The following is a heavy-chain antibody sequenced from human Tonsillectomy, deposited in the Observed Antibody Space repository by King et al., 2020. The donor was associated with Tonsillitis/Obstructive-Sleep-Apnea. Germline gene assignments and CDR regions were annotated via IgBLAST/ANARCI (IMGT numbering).Heavy chain of an antibody. V-gene: IGHV5-51*01. D-gene: IGHD2-21*01. CDR3: TGSGSMNYFDS. CDR1: GYIFTSYW. J-gene: IGHJ4*02. Sequence: VQLVESGTEVKKPGESLKISCKASGYIFTSYWIGWVRQMPGKGLEWLGLIYPSDSDIRYSPSFRGQVSISADKSLSTAYLQWSSLKASDTATYYCTGSGSMNYFDSWGQGTLVAVSA. CDR2: IYPSDSDI.